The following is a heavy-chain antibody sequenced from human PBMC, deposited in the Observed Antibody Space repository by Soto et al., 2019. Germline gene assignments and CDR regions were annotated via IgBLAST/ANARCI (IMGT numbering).Heavy chain of an antibody. CDR3: ARAAGIAVAGIDY. Sequence: SETLSLTCTVSGGSISSSSYYWGWIRQPPGKGLEWIGNIYYSGSTYYNPSLKSRLTISVDTSQNQFSLKMRSVTAADTAVYYCARAAGIAVAGIDYWGQGTLVTVSS. V-gene: IGHV4-39*01. CDR2: IYYSGST. J-gene: IGHJ4*02. CDR1: GGSISSSSYY. D-gene: IGHD6-19*01.